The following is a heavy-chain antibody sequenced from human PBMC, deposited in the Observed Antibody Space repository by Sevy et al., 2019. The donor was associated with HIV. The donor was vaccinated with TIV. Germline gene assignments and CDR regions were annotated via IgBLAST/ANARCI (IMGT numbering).Heavy chain of an antibody. Sequence: GGCLRLSWAASGFTFSSYAMHWVRQAPGKGLEWVAVISYDGSNKYYADSVKGGFTISRDTSKNTLYLQMNSLRAEDTAVYYCARDSLMVRGTTAGAFDIWGQGTMVTVSS. CDR1: GFTFSSYA. V-gene: IGHV3-30-3*01. D-gene: IGHD3-10*01. J-gene: IGHJ3*02. CDR2: ISYDGSNK. CDR3: ARDSLMVRGTTAGAFDI.